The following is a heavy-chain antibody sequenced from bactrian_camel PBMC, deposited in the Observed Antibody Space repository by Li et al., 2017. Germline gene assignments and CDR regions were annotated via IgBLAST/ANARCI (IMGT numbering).Heavy chain of an antibody. V-gene: IGHV3S53*01. CDR1: GYRISSIC. Sequence: HVQLVESGGGSVQAGGSLKLSCVVSGYRISSICMGWFRGAPGKERERIARVSRSDRTTYADSVKGRFTISRDKVANTLYLQMNNLIPEDTATYYCAADHSDSACFEARYSYVGQGTQFTVS. CDR2: VSRSDRT. D-gene: IGHD2*01. J-gene: IGHJ4*01.